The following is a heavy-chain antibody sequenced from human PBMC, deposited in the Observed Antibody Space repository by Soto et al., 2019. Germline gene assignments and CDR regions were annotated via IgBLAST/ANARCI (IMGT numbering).Heavy chain of an antibody. CDR3: ARVGATVTPDYYYYYMDV. V-gene: IGHV1-8*02. CDR2: MNPNGGNT. J-gene: IGHJ6*03. CDR1: GYTFTSYY. D-gene: IGHD4-4*01. Sequence: ASVKVSCKASGYTFTSYYMHWVRQAPGQGLEWMGRMNPNGGNTGYAQKFQGRVTMTRNTSISTAYMELSSLRSEDTAVYYCARVGATVTPDYYYYYMDVWGKGTTVTVSS.